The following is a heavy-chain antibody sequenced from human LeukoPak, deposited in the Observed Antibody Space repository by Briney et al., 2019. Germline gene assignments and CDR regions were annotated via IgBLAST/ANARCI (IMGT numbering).Heavy chain of an antibody. CDR2: ISSSSSYI. CDR1: GFTFSSYS. V-gene: IGHV3-21*01. Sequence: GGSLRLSCAASGFTFSSYSMNWVRQAPGKGLEWVSSISSSSSYIYYADSVKGRFTISRDNAKNSLYLQMNSLRAEDTAVYYCARAYYGSGADDAFDIWGQGTMVTVSS. J-gene: IGHJ3*02. D-gene: IGHD3-10*01. CDR3: ARAYYGSGADDAFDI.